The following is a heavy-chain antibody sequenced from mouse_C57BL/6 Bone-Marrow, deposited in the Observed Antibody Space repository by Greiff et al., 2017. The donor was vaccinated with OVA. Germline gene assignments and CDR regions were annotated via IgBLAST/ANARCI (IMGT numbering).Heavy chain of an antibody. Sequence: DVKLQESGGGLVKPGGSLKLSCAASGFTFSSYAMSWVRQTPEKRLEWVATISDGGSYTYYPDNVKGRFTISRDNAKNNLYLQMSHLKSEDTAMYYCAREGIITTVVAGDWYFDVWGTGTTVTVSS. CDR2: ISDGGSYT. J-gene: IGHJ1*03. CDR1: GFTFSSYA. CDR3: AREGIITTVVAGDWYFDV. V-gene: IGHV5-4*01. D-gene: IGHD1-1*01.